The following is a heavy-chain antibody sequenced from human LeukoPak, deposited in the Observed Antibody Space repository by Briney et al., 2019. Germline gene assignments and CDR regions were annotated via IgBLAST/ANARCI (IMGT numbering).Heavy chain of an antibody. Sequence: GGSLRLSCAASGFTLSNHAMIWVRQAPGKGLEWVSSISGSGAMTYYADSVKGRFTISRDNAMDTLYLRMNSLRADDTAVYYCVKDRVDGSGSQFDSWGQGTLVTVSS. D-gene: IGHD3-10*01. CDR2: ISGSGAMT. CDR3: VKDRVDGSGSQFDS. J-gene: IGHJ4*02. V-gene: IGHV3-23*01. CDR1: GFTLSNHA.